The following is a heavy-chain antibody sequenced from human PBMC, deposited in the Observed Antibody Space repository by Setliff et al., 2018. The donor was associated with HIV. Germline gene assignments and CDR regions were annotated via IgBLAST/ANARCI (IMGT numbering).Heavy chain of an antibody. Sequence: ASVKVSCKASGYTFTNYDINWVRQATGQGLEWVGWMNPNSGNTGYAQKFQGRVTMTRNTSRNTAYMELNSLRDEDTAVYYCASGGWSTYYYYGMDVWGQGTTVTVSS. J-gene: IGHJ6*02. V-gene: IGHV1-8*02. CDR3: ASGGWSTYYYYGMDV. CDR2: MNPNSGNT. D-gene: IGHD6-19*01. CDR1: GYTFTNYD.